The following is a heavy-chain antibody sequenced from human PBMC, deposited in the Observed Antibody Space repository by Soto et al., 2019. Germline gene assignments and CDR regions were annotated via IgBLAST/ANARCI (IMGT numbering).Heavy chain of an antibody. J-gene: IGHJ3*02. CDR2: ISGSGGST. V-gene: IGHV3-23*01. CDR3: AKDAYDSSGYYYDAFDI. CDR1: GFTFSSYA. D-gene: IGHD3-22*01. Sequence: GESLKISCAASGFTFSSYAMSWVRQAPGKGLEWVSAISGSGGSTYYADSVKGRFTISRDNSKNTLYLQMNSLRAEDTAVYYCAKDAYDSSGYYYDAFDIWGQGTMVTVSS.